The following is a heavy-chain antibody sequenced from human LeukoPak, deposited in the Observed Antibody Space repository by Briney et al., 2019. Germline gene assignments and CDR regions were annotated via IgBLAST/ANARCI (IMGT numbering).Heavy chain of an antibody. Sequence: GGSLRLSCAASGFTSSSYWMNWVRQAPGKGLGWVANINQDGSAQNYVDSVKGRFTFSRDNAMNSLFLQMNNLRAEDTAVYYCVRDVHGGAFDYWGQGTLVTVSS. J-gene: IGHJ4*02. D-gene: IGHD4-23*01. CDR1: GFTSSSYW. V-gene: IGHV3-7*01. CDR2: INQDGSAQ. CDR3: VRDVHGGAFDY.